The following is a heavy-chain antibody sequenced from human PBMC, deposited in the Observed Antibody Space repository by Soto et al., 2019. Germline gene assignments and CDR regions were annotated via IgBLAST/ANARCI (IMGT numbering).Heavy chain of an antibody. D-gene: IGHD2-8*01. CDR1: GGSIISGRHY. CDR2: ISHIGST. Sequence: SETLSLTCTVSGGSIISGRHYWSWIRQPPGKGLEWIGYISHIGSTSYNPSLKSRVTISIDRSQNQFSLSLNSVTAAYTAVYYCAREGDCAYDVCYGNDFDPWGQGAVVTV. V-gene: IGHV4-30-2*01. J-gene: IGHJ5*02. CDR3: AREGDCAYDVCYGNDFDP.